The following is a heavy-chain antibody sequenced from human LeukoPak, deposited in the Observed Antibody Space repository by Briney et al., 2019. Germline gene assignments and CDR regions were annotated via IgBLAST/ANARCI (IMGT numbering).Heavy chain of an antibody. CDR1: GGSISSHY. CDR2: IYYTGST. D-gene: IGHD1-1*01. J-gene: IGHJ4*02. Sequence: PSETLSLTCIVSGGSISSHYWSWIRQPPGKGLEWIGFIYYTGSTNYNPSLKSRVTISVDTSKNQFSLKLTSMTAADTAVYYCARGGGGINWYMLSYWGQGTLVTVSS. V-gene: IGHV4-59*11. CDR3: ARGGGGINWYMLSY.